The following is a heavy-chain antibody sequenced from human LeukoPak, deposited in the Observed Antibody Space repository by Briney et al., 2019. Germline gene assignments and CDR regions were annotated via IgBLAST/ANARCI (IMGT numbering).Heavy chain of an antibody. J-gene: IGHJ5*02. D-gene: IGHD1-26*01. CDR1: GYTFTGYY. V-gene: IGHV1-2*02. CDR2: INPNSGAT. Sequence: ASVKVSCKASGYTFTGYYMHWVRQAPGQGLEWMGWINPNSGATKYAQKFQGRVTMTRDTSISTTYMELSSLRYDDTAVYYCARGEWELPFDPWGQGTLVTVSS. CDR3: ARGEWELPFDP.